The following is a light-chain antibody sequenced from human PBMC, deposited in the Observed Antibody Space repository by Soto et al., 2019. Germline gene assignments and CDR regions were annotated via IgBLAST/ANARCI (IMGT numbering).Light chain of an antibody. CDR3: QQYNDWPPAIT. CDR1: QSVRRN. CDR2: GAS. J-gene: IGKJ5*01. Sequence: EIVMTQSPATLSVSPGERATLSCGASQSVRRNLAWYQQRPGQAPRLLIYGASSRATGIPARFSGSGSGTEFTLTISSLQSEVFAVYYCQQYNDWPPAITFGQGTRLEIK. V-gene: IGKV3-15*01.